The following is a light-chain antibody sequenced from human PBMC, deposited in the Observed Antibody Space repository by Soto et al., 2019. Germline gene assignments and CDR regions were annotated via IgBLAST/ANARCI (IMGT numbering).Light chain of an antibody. J-gene: IGLJ1*01. CDR2: DVN. CDR3: SSYTISSTYV. Sequence: QSALTQPPSVSGSPGQSVAISCTGTSSDVGSYNRVSWYQQPPGTAPKLMIYDVNNRPSGVPDRFSGSKSGNTASLTISGLQAEDEADYYCSSYTISSTYVFGTGTNDRP. CDR1: SSDVGSYNR. V-gene: IGLV2-18*02.